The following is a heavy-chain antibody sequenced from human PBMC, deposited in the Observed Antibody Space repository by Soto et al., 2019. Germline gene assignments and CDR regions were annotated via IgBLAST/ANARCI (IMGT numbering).Heavy chain of an antibody. CDR1: GDSVSSDSVA. CDR3: ARTNGYLDY. D-gene: IGHD4-17*01. J-gene: IGHJ4*02. CDR2: TYYRSKWYN. Sequence: SQTLSLTCAISGDSVSSDSVAWNWIRQSPSRGLEWLGRTYYRSKWYNDYAVSVKSRITINPDTSKNHFSLQLNSVTPEDAAVYYCARTNGYLDYWGQGTLVTVSS. V-gene: IGHV6-1*01.